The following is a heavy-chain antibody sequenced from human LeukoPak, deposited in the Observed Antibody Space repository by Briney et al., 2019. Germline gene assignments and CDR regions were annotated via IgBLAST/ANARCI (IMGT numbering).Heavy chain of an antibody. V-gene: IGHV3-74*01. CDR1: GFTFSSYW. J-gene: IGHJ4*02. CDR3: ATGRIVGAAEG. Sequence: GGSLRLSCAASGFTFSSYWMHWVSQAPGKGLVWVSRINTDGSSTSYADSVKGRFTISRDNAKNTLYLQMNSLRADDTAVFYCATGRIVGAAEGWGQGTLVTVSS. CDR2: INTDGSST. D-gene: IGHD1-26*01.